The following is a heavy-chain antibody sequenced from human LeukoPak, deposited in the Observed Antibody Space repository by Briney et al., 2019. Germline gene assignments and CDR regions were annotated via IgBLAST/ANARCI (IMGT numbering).Heavy chain of an antibody. CDR1: GYTFTDYY. CDR3: ARYSSSWPYYMDV. J-gene: IGHJ6*03. Sequence: ASVKVSCKASGYTFTDYYMHWVRQAPGQGLEWMGWINPNSGGTNYAQKFQGRVTMTRDTSISTAYMELSRLRSDDTAVYYCARYSSSWPYYMDVWGKGTTVTVSS. CDR2: INPNSGGT. V-gene: IGHV1-2*02. D-gene: IGHD6-13*01.